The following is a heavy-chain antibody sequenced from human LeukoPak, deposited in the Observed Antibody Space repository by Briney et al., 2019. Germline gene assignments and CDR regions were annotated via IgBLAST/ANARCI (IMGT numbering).Heavy chain of an antibody. D-gene: IGHD3-3*01. Sequence: GGSLRLSCAASGFTFRPNWMSWVRQAPGKGLEWVAKIKQVGSEKYYVDSVKGRSTISRDNAKNSLYLQMNRLRAEDTAVYYCGREWPPHRRDFNYYYYYYLDVWGKGTTVTVSS. CDR1: GFTFRPNW. CDR3: GREWPPHRRDFNYYYYYYLDV. J-gene: IGHJ6*03. CDR2: IKQVGSEK. V-gene: IGHV3-7*01.